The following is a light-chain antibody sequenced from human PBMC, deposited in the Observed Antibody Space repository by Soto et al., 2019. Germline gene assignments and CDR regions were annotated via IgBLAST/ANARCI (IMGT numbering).Light chain of an antibody. Sequence: QSALTQPASVSGSPGQSITISCTGTSSDVGGYNYVSWYQQHPGKAPKLMIYDVSNRPSGVSNRFSGSKSGNTASLTISGLQVEDEADYYCSSYTGSSTLNYVFGTGTKLTVL. CDR1: SSDVGGYNY. J-gene: IGLJ1*01. CDR3: SSYTGSSTLNYV. V-gene: IGLV2-14*01. CDR2: DVS.